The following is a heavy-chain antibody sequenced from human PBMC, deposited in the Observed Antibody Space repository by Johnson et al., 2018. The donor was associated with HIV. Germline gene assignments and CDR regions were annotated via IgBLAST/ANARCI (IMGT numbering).Heavy chain of an antibody. CDR3: ARHQVVDDAFDI. CDR1: GFTFSSYA. Sequence: QVQLVESGGGLVQPGGSLRLSCAASGFTFSSYAMHWVRQAPGKGLEYVSAISSNGGSTYYADSVKGRFTISRDNSKNSLSLQMNSLRAEDTAVYYCARHQVVDDAFDIWGQGTMVTVSS. V-gene: IGHV3-64*04. J-gene: IGHJ3*02. CDR2: ISSNGGST. D-gene: IGHD5-12*01.